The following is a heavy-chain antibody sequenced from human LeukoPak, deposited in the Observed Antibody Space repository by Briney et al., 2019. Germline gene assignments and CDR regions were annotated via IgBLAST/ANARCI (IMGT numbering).Heavy chain of an antibody. CDR2: IYYSGGT. D-gene: IGHD7-27*01. Sequence: PSETLSRTCTVSGGSISGYYWSWIRQPPGKGLEWIGDIYYSGGTNYNPSLKSRVTISVDTSKNQFSLKLYSVTAADTAVFYCARAWGYFDYWGQGTLVTVSS. V-gene: IGHV4-59*01. CDR1: GGSISGYY. CDR3: ARAWGYFDY. J-gene: IGHJ4*02.